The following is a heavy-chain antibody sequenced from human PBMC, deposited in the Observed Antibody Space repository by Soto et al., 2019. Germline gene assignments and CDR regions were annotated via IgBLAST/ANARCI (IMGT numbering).Heavy chain of an antibody. Sequence: VASVKVSCKASGYTFTSYGISWVRQAPGQGLEWMGRIIPILGIANYAQKFQGRVTITADKSTSTAYMELSSLRSEDTAVYYCARDTTTVVTYPNWLDPWGQGTLVTVSS. D-gene: IGHD4-17*01. CDR2: IIPILGIA. CDR3: ARDTTTVVTYPNWLDP. V-gene: IGHV1-69*04. J-gene: IGHJ5*02. CDR1: GYTFTSYG.